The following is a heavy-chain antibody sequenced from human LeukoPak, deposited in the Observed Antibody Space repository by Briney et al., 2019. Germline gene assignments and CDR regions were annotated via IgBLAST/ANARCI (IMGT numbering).Heavy chain of an antibody. Sequence: GGSLRLSCAASGFTFSSYAMSWVRQAPGKGLEWVSAISGSGGSTYYADSVKGRFTISRDNSKNTLYLQMNSLRAEDTAVYYCAKDHIVVVPENGHTEFDPWGQGTLVTVSS. CDR2: ISGSGGST. CDR1: GFTFSSYA. V-gene: IGHV3-23*01. D-gene: IGHD2-2*01. J-gene: IGHJ5*02. CDR3: AKDHIVVVPENGHTEFDP.